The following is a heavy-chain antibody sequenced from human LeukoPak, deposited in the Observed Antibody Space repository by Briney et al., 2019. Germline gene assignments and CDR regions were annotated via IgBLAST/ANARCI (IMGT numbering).Heavy chain of an antibody. D-gene: IGHD3-10*01. V-gene: IGHV4-34*01. CDR2: INHSGST. Sequence: SETLSLTCAVYGGSFSGYYWSWIRQPPGKGLEWIGEINHSGSTNYNPSLKSRVTISVDTSKNQFSRKLSSVTAADTAVYYCARVWSGYYYGSGKAYPFDYWGQGTLVTVSS. J-gene: IGHJ4*02. CDR1: GGSFSGYY. CDR3: ARVWSGYYYGSGKAYPFDY.